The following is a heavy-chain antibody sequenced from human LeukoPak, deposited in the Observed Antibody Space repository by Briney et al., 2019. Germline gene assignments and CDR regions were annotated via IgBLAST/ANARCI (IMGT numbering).Heavy chain of an antibody. Sequence: GGSLRLSCAASGFTFSSYGMHWVRQAPGKGLEWVAFIRYDGSDEYYADSVKGRFTISRDNSKNTLYLQMNSLRAEDTAVYYCAKDSRRGSTSCYGYWGQGTLVTVSS. V-gene: IGHV3-30*02. CDR3: AKDSRRGSTSCYGY. CDR2: IRYDGSDE. D-gene: IGHD2-2*01. J-gene: IGHJ4*02. CDR1: GFTFSSYG.